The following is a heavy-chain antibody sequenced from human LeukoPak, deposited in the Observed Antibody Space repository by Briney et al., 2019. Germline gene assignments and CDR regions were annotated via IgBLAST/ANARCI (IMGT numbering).Heavy chain of an antibody. V-gene: IGHV3-23*01. CDR3: AKDRTVGASYWYFDL. Sequence: GGSLRLSCAASKFAFSSYAMSWVRQAPGKGLEWVSAISGGGGNTYYADSVKGRFTISRDSSKNTLFLHMNTLRAEDTAIYYCAKDRTVGASYWYFDLWGRGTLVTVSS. CDR1: KFAFSSYA. J-gene: IGHJ2*01. CDR2: ISGGGGNT. D-gene: IGHD1-26*01.